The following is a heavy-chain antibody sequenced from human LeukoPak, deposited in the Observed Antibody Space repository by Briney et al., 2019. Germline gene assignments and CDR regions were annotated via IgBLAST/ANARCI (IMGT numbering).Heavy chain of an antibody. J-gene: IGHJ4*02. V-gene: IGHV3-23*01. CDR2: ITASGTDT. Sequence: GGSLRLSCTASGFSVSSYPMAWVRQAPGKGLQWVSTITASGTDTFYADSVKGRFTISRDNSKNTLSLQMNSLRAEDTALYYCAKYTSGWVNDYWGQGTLVTVSS. CDR1: GFSVSSYP. D-gene: IGHD6-19*01. CDR3: AKYTSGWVNDY.